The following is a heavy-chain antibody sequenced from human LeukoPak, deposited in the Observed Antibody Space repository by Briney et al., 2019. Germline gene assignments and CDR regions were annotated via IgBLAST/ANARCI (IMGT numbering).Heavy chain of an antibody. D-gene: IGHD3-22*01. CDR1: GFTFSSYG. Sequence: HPGGSLRLSCVASGFTFSSYGMHWVRQAPGKGLEWVAVIWYDGSNKYYADSVKGRFTISRDNSKNTLYLQMNSLRAEDTAVYYCAKYYYDSSEWAFDIWGQGTMVTVSS. CDR3: AKYYYDSSEWAFDI. J-gene: IGHJ3*02. V-gene: IGHV3-33*06. CDR2: IWYDGSNK.